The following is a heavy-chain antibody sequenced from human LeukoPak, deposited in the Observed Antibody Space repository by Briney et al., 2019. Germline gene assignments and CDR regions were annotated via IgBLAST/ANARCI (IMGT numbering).Heavy chain of an antibody. CDR2: ISYDGSNK. D-gene: IGHD6-13*01. CDR1: GFTFSSYA. V-gene: IGHV3-30-3*01. Sequence: GGSLRLSCAASGFTFSSYAMHWVRQAPGKGLEWVAVISYDGSNKYYADSVKGRFTISRDNSKNTLYLQMNSLRAEDTAVYYCAKVHSSSWYPDYWGQGTLVTVSS. J-gene: IGHJ4*02. CDR3: AKVHSSSWYPDY.